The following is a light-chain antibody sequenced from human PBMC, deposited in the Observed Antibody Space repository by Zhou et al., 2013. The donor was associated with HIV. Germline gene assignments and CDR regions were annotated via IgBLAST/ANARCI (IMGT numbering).Light chain of an antibody. CDR1: QSVSSN. CDR3: QQYNNWPSYS. Sequence: EIVMTQSPATLSVSPGERATLSCRASQSVSSNLAWYQQKPGQAPRLLIYAASTRATGIPARFSGSGSGTDFTLTISTLQSEDFAVYYCQQYNNWPSYSFGQGTKLEFK. CDR2: AAS. J-gene: IGKJ2*03. V-gene: IGKV3-15*01.